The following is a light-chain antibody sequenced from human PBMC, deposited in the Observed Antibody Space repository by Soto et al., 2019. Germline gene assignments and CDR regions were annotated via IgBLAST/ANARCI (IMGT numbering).Light chain of an antibody. CDR1: QSLLHINGYNY. CDR3: VQTIQIPFT. V-gene: IGKV2-28*01. Sequence: DIVVTQSPLSLPVTPGEPASISCRSSQSLLHINGYNYLDWYLQKPGQSPQLLIYLASSRASGVIDRFSGSGSVTDFTLKVSRVEAGDFGVYYCVQTIQIPFTVAGGT. CDR2: LAS. J-gene: IGKJ4*01.